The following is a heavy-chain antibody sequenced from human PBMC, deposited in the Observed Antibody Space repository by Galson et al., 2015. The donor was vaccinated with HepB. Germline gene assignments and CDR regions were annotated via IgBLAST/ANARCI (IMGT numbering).Heavy chain of an antibody. J-gene: IGHJ4*02. CDR1: GFTLSSYA. CDR3: ARVLPYDDGNANDY. V-gene: IGHV3-23*01. Sequence: SLRLSCAASGFTLSSYAMSWVRQAPGRGLEWVSSVSTSGGNIFYADSAKGRFTISRDNSKYTLYLQMNSLGAEDTAVYYCARVLPYDDGNANDYWGQGTPVTVSS. D-gene: IGHD1-1*01. CDR2: VSTSGGNI.